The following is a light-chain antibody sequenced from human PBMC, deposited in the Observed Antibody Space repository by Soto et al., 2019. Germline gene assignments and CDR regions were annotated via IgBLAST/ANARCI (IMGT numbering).Light chain of an antibody. J-gene: IGKJ2*01. CDR2: AAS. Sequence: DIQMTQSPSSLSASVGDRVTITCRASQSISYYLNWYQQKPGKASKFLIYAASSLQSGVPSRFSGSGSGTDFTLTISSLQPEDFATYYCQQSYSTPYTFGQGTKLEIK. CDR1: QSISYY. CDR3: QQSYSTPYT. V-gene: IGKV1-39*01.